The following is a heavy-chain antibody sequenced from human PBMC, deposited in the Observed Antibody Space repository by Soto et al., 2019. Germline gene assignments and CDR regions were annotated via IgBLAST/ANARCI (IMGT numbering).Heavy chain of an antibody. CDR2: IKSKTDGGTT. CDR1: VFTFSNAW. Sequence: GSLRLSCAASVFTFSNAWMSWVRQAPGKGLEWVGRIKSKTDGGTTDYAAPVKGRFTISRDDSKNTLYLQMNSLKTEDTAVYYCTISVAASGFGFDPWGQGTLVTVSS. D-gene: IGHD2-15*01. V-gene: IGHV3-15*01. CDR3: TISVAASGFGFDP. J-gene: IGHJ5*02.